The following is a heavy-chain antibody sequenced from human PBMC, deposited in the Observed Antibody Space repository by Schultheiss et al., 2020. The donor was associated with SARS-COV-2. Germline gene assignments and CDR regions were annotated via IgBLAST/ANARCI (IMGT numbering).Heavy chain of an antibody. CDR1: GFTFSSYE. V-gene: IGHV3-48*03. CDR3: ARERSYYGSGSYPEWFDP. J-gene: IGHJ5*02. D-gene: IGHD3-10*01. CDR2: ISSSGSTI. Sequence: GGLRLSCAASGFTFSSYEMNWVRQAPGKGLEWVSYISSSGSTIYYADSVKGRFTISRDNAKNSLCLQMNSLRAEDTAVYYCARERSYYGSGSYPEWFDPWGQGTLVTVSS.